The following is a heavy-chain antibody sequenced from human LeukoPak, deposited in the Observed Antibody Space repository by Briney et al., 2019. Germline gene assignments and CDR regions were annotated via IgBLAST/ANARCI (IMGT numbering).Heavy chain of an antibody. CDR3: ATDSSSSVDWFDP. V-gene: IGHV1-8*01. CDR2: MNPNSGNT. CDR1: GYTFTSYD. D-gene: IGHD6-6*01. J-gene: IGHJ5*02. Sequence: ASVKVSCKASGYTFTSYDINWVRQATGQGLEWMGWMNPNSGNTGYAQKFQGRVTMTRNTSISTAYMELSSLRSEDTAAYYCATDSSSSVDWFDPCGQGTLVTVSS.